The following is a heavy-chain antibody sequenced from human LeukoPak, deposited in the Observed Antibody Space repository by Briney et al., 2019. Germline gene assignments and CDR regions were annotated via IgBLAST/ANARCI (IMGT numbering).Heavy chain of an antibody. D-gene: IGHD3-22*01. CDR1: GFTFSSYW. CDR2: INSDGSST. Sequence: GGSLRLSCVASGFTFSSYWMHWVRQAPGKGLVWVSRINSDGSSTTYADSVKGRFTISRDNAENTLYLQMNSLRAEDTAMYYCARQYSYDSSGYYPWDYWGQGTLVTVSS. V-gene: IGHV3-74*01. J-gene: IGHJ4*02. CDR3: ARQYSYDSSGYYPWDY.